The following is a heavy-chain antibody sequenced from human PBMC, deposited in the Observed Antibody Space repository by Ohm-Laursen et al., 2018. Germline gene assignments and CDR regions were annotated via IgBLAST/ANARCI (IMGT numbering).Heavy chain of an antibody. Sequence: SSVKVSCKTSGYTFTIYGISWMRQAPGQGLEWMGWISAYNGNTNYAQKLQGRVTMTTDTSTSTAYMELRSLRSDDTAVYYCARVDDYSSSWYPDYWGQGTLVTVSS. CDR1: GYTFTIYG. D-gene: IGHD6-13*01. J-gene: IGHJ4*02. V-gene: IGHV1-18*01. CDR3: ARVDDYSSSWYPDY. CDR2: ISAYNGNT.